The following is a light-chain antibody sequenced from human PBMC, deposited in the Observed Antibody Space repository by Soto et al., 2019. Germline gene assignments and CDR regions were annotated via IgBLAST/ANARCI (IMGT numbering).Light chain of an antibody. Sequence: SVLTQPASVSASPRQSITISSTGTSSVVGGYKYVSWYQQHPGKAPKLLIYTVNNRPSGVSNRFSGSKSGNTASLTISGLQAEDEADYYCSSYTSSSSYVFGTGTKVTVL. J-gene: IGLJ1*01. CDR2: TVN. V-gene: IGLV2-14*03. CDR3: SSYTSSSSYV. CDR1: SSVVGGYKY.